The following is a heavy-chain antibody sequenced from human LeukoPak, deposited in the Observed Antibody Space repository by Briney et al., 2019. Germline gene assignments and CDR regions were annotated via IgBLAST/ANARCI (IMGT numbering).Heavy chain of an antibody. J-gene: IGHJ3*02. CDR1: GFTFSSYW. CDR3: ARDHEMAADAFDI. V-gene: IGHV3-74*01. D-gene: IGHD5-24*01. Sequence: GGSLRPSCAASGFTFSSYWMHWVRQAPGKGLVWVSRINSDGSSTSYADSVKGRFTISRDNAKNTLYLQMNSLRAEDTAVYYCARDHEMAADAFDIWGQGTMVTVSS. CDR2: INSDGSST.